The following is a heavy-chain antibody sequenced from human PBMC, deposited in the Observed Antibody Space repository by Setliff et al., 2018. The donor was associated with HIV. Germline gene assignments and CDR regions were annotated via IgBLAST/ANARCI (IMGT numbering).Heavy chain of an antibody. CDR1: GGSSRTYS. J-gene: IGHJ3*02. CDR3: AGPRGDEAFDI. D-gene: IGHD3-10*01. CDR2: FIAVLDIT. Sequence: SVKVSCKASGGSSRTYSINWVRQAPGQGLEWMGQFIAVLDITSYAQKFQGRLTITADESTSTMYMGLSSLRSDDTAVYYCAGPRGDEAFDIWGQGTMVTVSS. V-gene: IGHV1-69*10.